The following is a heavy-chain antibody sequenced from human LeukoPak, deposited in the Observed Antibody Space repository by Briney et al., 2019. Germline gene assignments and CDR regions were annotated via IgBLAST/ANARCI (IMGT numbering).Heavy chain of an antibody. CDR1: GFTFGDYA. J-gene: IGHJ4*02. V-gene: IGHV3-49*03. Sequence: GGSLRLSCTASGFTFGDYAVSWFRQAPGKGLEWVGFIRSKSYGGTTEYAASVRARVTISRDDSKSIAYLQMNSLKTEDTGLYYCSSPTGGYSYGPFDYWGQGTLVTVSS. D-gene: IGHD5-18*01. CDR3: SSPTGGYSYGPFDY. CDR2: IRSKSYGGTT.